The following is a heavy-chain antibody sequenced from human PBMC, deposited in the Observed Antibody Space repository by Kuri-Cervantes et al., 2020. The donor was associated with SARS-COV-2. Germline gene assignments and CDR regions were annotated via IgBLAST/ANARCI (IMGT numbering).Heavy chain of an antibody. CDR1: GFTFRSYW. CDR2: IKSKTDGGTT. CDR3: STLRGSRY. D-gene: IGHD5-12*01. V-gene: IGHV3-15*07. J-gene: IGHJ4*02. Sequence: GESLKISCVAFGFTFRSYWMHWVRQAPGKGLEWVGRIKSKTDGGTTDYAAPVKGRFTNSRDDSKNTLYLQMNSLKTEDTGVYYCSTLRGSRYWGQGTLVTVSS.